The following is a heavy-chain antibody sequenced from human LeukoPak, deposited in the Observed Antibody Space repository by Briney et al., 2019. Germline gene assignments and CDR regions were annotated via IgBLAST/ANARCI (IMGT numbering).Heavy chain of an antibody. CDR2: ISPSGTNT. CDR1: GATFSSYT. D-gene: IGHD2-2*01. Sequence: GGSLRLSCAASGATFSSYTMSWVRQAPGKGLERVSGISPSGTNTYHANSVKGRFTISRDNPKNTLYLQMNSLRADDTAIYYCAKDLDCSSSSCGAFDMWGQGTMVTVSS. CDR3: AKDLDCSSSSCGAFDM. V-gene: IGHV3-23*01. J-gene: IGHJ3*02.